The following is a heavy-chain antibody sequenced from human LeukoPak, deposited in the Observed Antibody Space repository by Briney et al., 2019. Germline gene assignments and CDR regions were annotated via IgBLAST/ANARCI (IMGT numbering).Heavy chain of an antibody. D-gene: IGHD6-13*01. Sequence: SETLSLTCAVYGGSFSGYYWSWIRQPPGKGLEWIGEINHSGSTNYNPSLKSRVTISVDTSKNQFSLKLSSVTAADTAVYYCARSIAAAGKRGYYYYYGMDVWGQGTTVTVS. J-gene: IGHJ6*02. CDR1: GGSFSGYY. CDR2: INHSGST. CDR3: ARSIAAAGKRGYYYYYGMDV. V-gene: IGHV4-34*01.